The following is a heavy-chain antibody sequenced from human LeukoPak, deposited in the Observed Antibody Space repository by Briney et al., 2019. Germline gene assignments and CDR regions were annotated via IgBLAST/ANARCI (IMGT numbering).Heavy chain of an antibody. CDR2: IIPILGIA. J-gene: IGHJ3*02. CDR1: GGTFSSYA. CDR3: ARAMGVGDAFDI. D-gene: IGHD3-16*01. V-gene: IGHV1-69*04. Sequence: ASVTVSCKASGGTFSSYAISWVRQAPGQGLEWMGRIIPILGIANYAQKFQGRVTITADKSTSTAYMELSSLRSEDTAVYYCARAMGVGDAFDIWGQGTMVTVSS.